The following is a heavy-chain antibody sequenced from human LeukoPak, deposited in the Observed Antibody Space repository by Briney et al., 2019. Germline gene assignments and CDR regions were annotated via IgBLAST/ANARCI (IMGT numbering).Heavy chain of an antibody. J-gene: IGHJ6*02. Sequence: GGSLRLSCGASGFTFSTYAMSWVRQAPGKGLEWVSDISGSGGSTYYADSVKGRFTISRDNSKNTPYLQMNSLRAEDTAIYYCAKDSSSTNRYYGMDVWGQGTTVTVSS. CDR3: AKDSSSTNRYYGMDV. CDR1: GFTFSTYA. D-gene: IGHD2-2*01. CDR2: ISGSGGST. V-gene: IGHV3-23*01.